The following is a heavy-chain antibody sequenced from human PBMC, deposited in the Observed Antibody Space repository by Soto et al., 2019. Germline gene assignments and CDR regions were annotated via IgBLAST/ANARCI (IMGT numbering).Heavy chain of an antibody. V-gene: IGHV1-46*01. CDR1: GISFINHY. Sequence: ASVKVSCKASGISFINHYVHWVRQAPGQGPEWMGVINPAGSVTVYALKLQDRVTVTRDTSTSTVYMELNSLTSEDTAIYYCAKNPGYYYDSTGYHFDYWGQGTLVTVSS. CDR2: INPAGSVT. D-gene: IGHD3-22*01. J-gene: IGHJ4*02. CDR3: AKNPGYYYDSTGYHFDY.